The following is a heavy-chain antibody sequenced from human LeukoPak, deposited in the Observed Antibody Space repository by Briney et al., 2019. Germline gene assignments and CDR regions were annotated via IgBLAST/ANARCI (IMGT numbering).Heavy chain of an antibody. V-gene: IGHV1-24*01. CDR3: ATEGTYYYDSSGYHFDY. CDR2: FDPEDGET. Sequence: ASVKVSCKVSGYTLTELSMHWVRQAPGKGVEWMGGFDPEDGETIYAQKFQGRVTMTEDTSTDTAYMELSSLRSEDTAVYYCATEGTYYYDSSGYHFDYWGQGTLVTVSS. J-gene: IGHJ4*02. CDR1: GYTLTELS. D-gene: IGHD3-22*01.